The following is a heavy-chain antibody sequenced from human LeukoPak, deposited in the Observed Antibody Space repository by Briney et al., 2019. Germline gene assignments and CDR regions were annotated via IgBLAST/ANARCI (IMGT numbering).Heavy chain of an antibody. Sequence: SETLSLTCTVSGGSISSYYWSWIRQPPGKELEWVGYVSHSGSTNYNPSLKSRVTISVDTSKTQFSLTLSSVTAADTAMYHCVREDTQKYAADYWGQGPLVTVSS. CDR2: VSHSGST. CDR1: GGSISSYY. D-gene: IGHD2-2*01. CDR3: VREDTQKYAADY. J-gene: IGHJ4*02. V-gene: IGHV4-59*12.